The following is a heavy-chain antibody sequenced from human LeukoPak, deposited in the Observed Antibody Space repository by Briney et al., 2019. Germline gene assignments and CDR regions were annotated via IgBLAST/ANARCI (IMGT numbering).Heavy chain of an antibody. V-gene: IGHV3-15*01. CDR3: TTDRGYYDSSGYYRTFDY. CDR1: GFTFSNAW. Sequence: KAGGSLRLSCAASGFTFSNAWMSWVRQAPVKGLEWVGRIKSKTDGGTTDYAAPVKGRFTISRDDSKNTLYLQMNSLKTEDTAVYYCTTDRGYYDSSGYYRTFDYWGQGTLVTVSS. CDR2: IKSKTDGGTT. J-gene: IGHJ4*02. D-gene: IGHD3-22*01.